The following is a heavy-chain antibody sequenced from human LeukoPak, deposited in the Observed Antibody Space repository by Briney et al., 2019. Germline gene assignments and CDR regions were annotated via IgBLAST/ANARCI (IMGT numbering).Heavy chain of an antibody. CDR1: GYSISSGYY. CDR3: ARDRYYYDSSGYVYWFDP. CDR2: IYHDGST. Sequence: PSETLSLTCTVSGYSISSGYYWGWIRQPPGKGLEWIGNIYHDGSTYYNPSLKSRVTISVDTSKNQFSLKVSSVTAADTAVYYCARDRYYYDSSGYVYWFDPWGQGTLVTVSS. D-gene: IGHD3-22*01. J-gene: IGHJ5*02. V-gene: IGHV4-38-2*02.